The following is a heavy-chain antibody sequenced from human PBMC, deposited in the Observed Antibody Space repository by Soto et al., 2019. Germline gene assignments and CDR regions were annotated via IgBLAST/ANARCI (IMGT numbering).Heavy chain of an antibody. J-gene: IGHJ4*02. CDR2: INAGNGNT. Sequence: QVPLVQSGAEVKKPGASVKVSCKASGYTCTSYAMHWVRQAPGQRLEWMGWINAGNGNTKYSQKFQGRVTITRDTSASTAYMELSSLRSEDTAVYYCAISYDAYYDSSGYPFDYWGQGTLVTVSS. V-gene: IGHV1-3*01. D-gene: IGHD3-22*01. CDR1: GYTCTSYA. CDR3: AISYDAYYDSSGYPFDY.